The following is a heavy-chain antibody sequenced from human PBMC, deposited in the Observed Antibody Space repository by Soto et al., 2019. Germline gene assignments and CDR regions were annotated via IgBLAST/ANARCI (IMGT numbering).Heavy chain of an antibody. V-gene: IGHV3-48*01. CDR1: TFNSNS. D-gene: IGHD3-10*01. CDR2: ISGSSSTI. J-gene: IGHJ6*03. CDR3: ARGFGQWQGGPGYYSMDV. Sequence: PGGSLRLSCVASTFNSNSMNWVRQAPGKGLEWVSYISGSSSTIYYADSVKGRFTISRDNAKNSLYLQMNSLRAEDTAVYYCARGFGQWQGGPGYYSMDVWGKGTTVTVSS.